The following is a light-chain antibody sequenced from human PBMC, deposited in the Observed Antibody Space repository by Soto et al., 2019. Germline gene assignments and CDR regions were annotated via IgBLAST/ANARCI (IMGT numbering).Light chain of an antibody. Sequence: DIQMTQSPSTLSASIGDRVTITCRASQSIRRWLAWYQQKPGKAPNLLIYDASSLQSGAPSRFSGSGSGTEFTLTISGLRPNDSATYYCQQYASNSPWTFGQGTKVEIE. CDR2: DAS. J-gene: IGKJ1*01. V-gene: IGKV1-5*01. CDR1: QSIRRW. CDR3: QQYASNSPWT.